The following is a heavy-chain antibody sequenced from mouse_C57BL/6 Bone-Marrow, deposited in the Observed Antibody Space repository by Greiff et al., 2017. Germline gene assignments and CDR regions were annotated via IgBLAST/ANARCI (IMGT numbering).Heavy chain of an antibody. CDR2: ISDGGSYT. CDR3: ARAWRWLPWYFDV. J-gene: IGHJ1*03. CDR1: GFTFSSYA. Sequence: EVQRVESGGGLVKPGGSLKLSCAASGFTFSSYAMSWVRQTPEKRLEWVATISDGGSYTYYPDNVKGRFTIARDNAKNNLYLQMSQLKSEDTAMYYCARAWRWLPWYFDVWGTGTTVTVSS. D-gene: IGHD2-3*01. V-gene: IGHV5-4*01.